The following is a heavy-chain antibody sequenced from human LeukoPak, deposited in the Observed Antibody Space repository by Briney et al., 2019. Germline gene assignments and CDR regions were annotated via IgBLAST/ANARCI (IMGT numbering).Heavy chain of an antibody. Sequence: ASVKVSCKTSGYTFTGYYMHWVRQAPGQGLEWMGWMNPNSGGSNYAQRFQGRVTMTRDTSIGTAYMELSSLRSDDTAVYYCATRVVAGIPYYFDHWGQGTLVTVSS. CDR2: MNPNSGGS. CDR1: GYTFTGYY. J-gene: IGHJ4*02. CDR3: ATRVVAGIPYYFDH. D-gene: IGHD6-19*01. V-gene: IGHV1-2*02.